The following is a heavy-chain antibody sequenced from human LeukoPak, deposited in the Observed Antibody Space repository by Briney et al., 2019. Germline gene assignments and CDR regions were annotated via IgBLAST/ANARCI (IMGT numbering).Heavy chain of an antibody. D-gene: IGHD3-22*01. CDR1: GGSISSYY. V-gene: IGHV4-4*07. CDR3: ARDQHYYDSSGYITFDY. CDR2: IYTSGST. J-gene: IGHJ4*02. Sequence: SETLSLTCTVSGGSISSYYWSWIRQPAGKGLEWIGRIYTSGSTNYNPSLKSRVTMSVDTSKNQFSLKLSSVTAADTAVYYCARDQHYYDSSGYITFDYWGQGTLVTVSS.